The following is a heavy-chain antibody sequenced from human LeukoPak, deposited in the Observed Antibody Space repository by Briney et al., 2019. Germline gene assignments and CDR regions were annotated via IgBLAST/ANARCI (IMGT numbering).Heavy chain of an antibody. D-gene: IGHD4-23*01. CDR3: AGDLLGGGKAAFDI. CDR1: GFTFSDYY. Sequence: GGSLRLSCAASGFTFSDYYMSWIRQAPGKGLEWVSYISSSGSTIYYADSVEGRFTISRDNAKNSLYLQMNSLRAEDTAVYYCAGDLLGGGKAAFDIWGQGTMVTVSS. CDR2: ISSSGSTI. V-gene: IGHV3-11*04. J-gene: IGHJ3*02.